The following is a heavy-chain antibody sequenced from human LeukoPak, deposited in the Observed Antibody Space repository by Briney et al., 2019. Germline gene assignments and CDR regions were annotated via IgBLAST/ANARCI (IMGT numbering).Heavy chain of an antibody. CDR3: ARGPGMTIPASVENYYYGMDV. Sequence: SETLSLTCAVYGGSFSGYYWSWIRQPPGKGLEWIGEINHSGSTNYNPSLKSRVTISVDTSKNQFSLTLSSVTAADTAVYYCARGPGMTIPASVENYYYGMDVWGQGTTVTVSS. V-gene: IGHV4-34*01. D-gene: IGHD2-2*01. CDR1: GGSFSGYY. J-gene: IGHJ6*02. CDR2: INHSGST.